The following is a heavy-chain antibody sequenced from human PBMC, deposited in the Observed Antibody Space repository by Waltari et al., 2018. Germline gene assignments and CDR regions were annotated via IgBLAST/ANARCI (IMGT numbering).Heavy chain of an antibody. D-gene: IGHD6-6*01. CDR2: ISSRLNTI. J-gene: IGHJ4*02. CDR1: GFTFGNYE. Sequence: EVQLVESGGGVVQTGGSLRLFCRASGFTFGNYERNWVRQAPGKGLEWIASISSRLNTIYYADSVKGRFTISRDNAKNSLHLQMNSLRAEDTAVYYCATRYGSSSMDYWGQGTLVTVSS. CDR3: ATRYGSSSMDY. V-gene: IGHV3-48*03.